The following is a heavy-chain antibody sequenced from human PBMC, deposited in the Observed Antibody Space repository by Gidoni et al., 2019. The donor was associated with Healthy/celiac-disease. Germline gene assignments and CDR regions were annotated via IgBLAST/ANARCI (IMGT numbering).Heavy chain of an antibody. Sequence: EVQLLESGGGLVQPGGSLRLSCAASGFTFSSYAMSWVRQAPGKGLEWVSAISGSGGSTYYADSVKGRFTISRDNSKNTLYLQMNSLRAEDTAVYYCAKEGYSSGWYRGYFDYWGQGTLVTVSS. V-gene: IGHV3-23*01. D-gene: IGHD6-19*01. CDR3: AKEGYSSGWYRGYFDY. CDR1: GFTFSSYA. J-gene: IGHJ4*02. CDR2: ISGSGGST.